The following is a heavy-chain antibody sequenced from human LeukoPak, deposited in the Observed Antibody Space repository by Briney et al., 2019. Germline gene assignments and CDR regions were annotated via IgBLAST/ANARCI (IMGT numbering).Heavy chain of an antibody. V-gene: IGHV3-21*01. J-gene: IGHJ4*02. D-gene: IGHD4-11*01. Sequence: PGGSLRLSCAVSGFTFSSYTMNWVRQAPGKGLEWVSSISSTGTYIYYTDSVKGRFTISRDIANSLLYLQMNSLRADDTAVYYCARDLDYSTGFDYWGQGTLVTVSS. CDR2: ISSTGTYI. CDR1: GFTFSSYT. CDR3: ARDLDYSTGFDY.